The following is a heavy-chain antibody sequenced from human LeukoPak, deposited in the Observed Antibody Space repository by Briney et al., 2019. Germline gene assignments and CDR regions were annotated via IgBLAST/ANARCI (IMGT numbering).Heavy chain of an antibody. Sequence: PGGSLRLSCAASGFTFSSYAMHWVRQAPGKGLEWVAVISYDGSNKYYADSVKGRFTISRDNSKNTLYLQMNSLSAEDTAVYYCARDGAVVIAPYNWFDPWGQGTLVTVSS. D-gene: IGHD2-21*01. CDR1: GFTFSSYA. V-gene: IGHV3-30-3*01. CDR2: ISYDGSNK. CDR3: ARDGAVVIAPYNWFDP. J-gene: IGHJ5*02.